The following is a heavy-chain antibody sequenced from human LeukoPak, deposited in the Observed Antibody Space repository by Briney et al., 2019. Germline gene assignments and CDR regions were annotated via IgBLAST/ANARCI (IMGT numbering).Heavy chain of an antibody. D-gene: IGHD2-2*01. CDR3: ARGVVPAAGSPCYFDY. Sequence: SETLSLTCTVSGGSISSGDYYWSWIRQPPGKGLEWIGYIYYSGSTYYNPSLKSRVTISVDTSKNQFSLKLSSVTAADTAVYYCARGVVPAAGSPCYFDYWGQGTLVTVSS. CDR2: IYYSGST. CDR1: GGSISSGDYY. J-gene: IGHJ4*02. V-gene: IGHV4-30-4*08.